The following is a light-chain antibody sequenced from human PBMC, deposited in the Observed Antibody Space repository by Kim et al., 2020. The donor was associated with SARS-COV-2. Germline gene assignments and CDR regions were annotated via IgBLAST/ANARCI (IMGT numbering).Light chain of an antibody. Sequence: SPGERATLSCRASQSVSSNLAWYQQKPGQAPRLLIYGASTRATGIPARFSGSGSETDFTLTISSLQSEDFAVYYCQQYNKWPPLTFGGGTKVDIK. CDR3: QQYNKWPPLT. V-gene: IGKV3-15*01. CDR2: GAS. CDR1: QSVSSN. J-gene: IGKJ4*01.